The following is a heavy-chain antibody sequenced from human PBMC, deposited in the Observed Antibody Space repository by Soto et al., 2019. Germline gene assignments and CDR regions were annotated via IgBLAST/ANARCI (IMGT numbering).Heavy chain of an antibody. CDR1: GASISYGGFS. CDR2: ISHLENT. Sequence: SETLSLTCTVSGASISYGGFSWSWIRQSPGKGLEWIGYISHLENTYLHPSFKSRLTMSIDRTRNQFSLKLSSVTAADMAVYSCDRGGGYDSFDYWGQGVLVTVSS. V-gene: IGHV4-30-2*06. J-gene: IGHJ4*02. CDR3: DRGGGYDSFDY. D-gene: IGHD5-12*01.